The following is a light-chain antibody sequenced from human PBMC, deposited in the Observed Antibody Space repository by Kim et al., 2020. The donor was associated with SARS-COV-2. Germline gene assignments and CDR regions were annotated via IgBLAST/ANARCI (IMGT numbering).Light chain of an antibody. CDR2: QDS. V-gene: IGLV3-1*01. CDR3: QAWDSSTPYVV. J-gene: IGLJ2*01. CDR1: KLGDKY. Sequence: PGQTASLTCSGDKLGDKYACLYQQKPGQSPVLVIYQDSKRPSGIPERFSGSNSGNTATLTISGTQAMDEADYYCQAWDSSTPYVVFGGGTQLTVL.